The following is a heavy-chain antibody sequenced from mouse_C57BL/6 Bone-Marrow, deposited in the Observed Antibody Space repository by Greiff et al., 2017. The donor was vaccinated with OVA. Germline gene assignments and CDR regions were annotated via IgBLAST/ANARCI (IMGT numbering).Heavy chain of an antibody. V-gene: IGHV1-26*01. CDR1: GYTFTDYY. CDR2: ITPNNGGT. D-gene: IGHD1-1*01. CDR3: ARKDYGSSYDWYFDV. Sequence: EVQLQQSGPELVKPGASVKISCKASGYTFTDYYMNWVKQSHGKSLKWIGDITPNNGGTSYNQKFKGKATLTVDKSSSTAYMELRSLTSEDSAVYYCARKDYGSSYDWYFDVWGTGTTVTVSS. J-gene: IGHJ1*03.